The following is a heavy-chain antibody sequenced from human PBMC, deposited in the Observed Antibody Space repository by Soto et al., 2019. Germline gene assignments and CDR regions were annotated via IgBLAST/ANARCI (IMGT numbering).Heavy chain of an antibody. Sequence: EASVKVSCKASGYTFTGDYIHWVRQAPGQGLEWMGWINPTSGGTNYAQKFQGRVTMTRDTSISTAFMELSRLTSDDTALYFCARGGQFLTSDVWGQGTTVTVSS. CDR2: INPTSGGT. CDR3: ARGGQFLTSDV. J-gene: IGHJ6*02. D-gene: IGHD7-27*01. CDR1: GYTFTGDY. V-gene: IGHV1-2*02.